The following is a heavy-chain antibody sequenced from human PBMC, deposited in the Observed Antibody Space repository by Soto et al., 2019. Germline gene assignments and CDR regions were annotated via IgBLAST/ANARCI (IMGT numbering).Heavy chain of an antibody. V-gene: IGHV3-20*01. CDR3: ASAISTWLFYFDV. Sequence: EVQVVDSGGGVVRPGGSLRLSCAASGFTFDDHGMAWVRQRPGQGLEWVAGINWNGETTDYADSVKGRFTISRDNANNFLFLQMDSLRAEDTALYHCASAISTWLFYFDVWGKVTTVFVSP. CDR2: INWNGETT. J-gene: IGHJ6*04. D-gene: IGHD2-2*01. CDR1: GFTFDDHG.